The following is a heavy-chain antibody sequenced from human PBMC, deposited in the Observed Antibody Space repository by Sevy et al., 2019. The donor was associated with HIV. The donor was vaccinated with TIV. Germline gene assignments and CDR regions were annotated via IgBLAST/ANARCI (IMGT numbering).Heavy chain of an antibody. CDR2: ISGSGGST. J-gene: IGHJ4*02. CDR1: GFTFSSYA. CDR3: AKVIGEGSYYDSSGYYYGGYFDY. V-gene: IGHV3-23*01. D-gene: IGHD3-22*01. Sequence: GGSLRLSCAASGFTFSSYAMSWVRQAPGKGLEWVSAISGSGGSTYYADSGKGRFTISRDNSKNTLYLQMNSLRAEDTAVYYCAKVIGEGSYYDSSGYYYGGYFDYWGQRTLVTVSS.